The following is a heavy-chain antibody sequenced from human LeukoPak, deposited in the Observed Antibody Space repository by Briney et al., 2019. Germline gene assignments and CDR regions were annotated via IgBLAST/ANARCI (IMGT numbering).Heavy chain of an antibody. CDR2: IKQDRSEK. Sequence: PGGSLRLSCAASGFTFTNYWMSWVRQAPGKGLELVANIKQDRSEKYYVESVKGRFTISRDNAKNSLYLQMNRLRAEDPAVYYCARLREIPVFGVVTKSTSYFDYWGQGTLVTVSS. D-gene: IGHD3-3*01. CDR1: GFTFTNYW. V-gene: IGHV3-7*01. J-gene: IGHJ4*02. CDR3: ARLREIPVFGVVTKSTSYFDY.